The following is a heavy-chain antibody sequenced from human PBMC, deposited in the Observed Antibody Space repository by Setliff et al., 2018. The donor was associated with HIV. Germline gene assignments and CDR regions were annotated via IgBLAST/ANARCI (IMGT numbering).Heavy chain of an antibody. J-gene: IGHJ3*02. CDR3: ARGGVRGYSYGEAFDI. CDR2: IISIFDKA. Sequence: RASVKVSCKTSGGTFGGSSAINWVRQAPGQGLEWMGGIISIFDKASYAQKFHGRLTITADDSTRTVYMELNSLGSGDTAVYYCARGGVRGYSYGEAFDIWGQGTLVTVS. V-gene: IGHV1-69*13. CDR1: GGTFGGSSA. D-gene: IGHD5-18*01.